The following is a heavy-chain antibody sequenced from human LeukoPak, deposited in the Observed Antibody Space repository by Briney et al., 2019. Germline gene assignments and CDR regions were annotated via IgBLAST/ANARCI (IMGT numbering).Heavy chain of an antibody. V-gene: IGHV4-34*01. CDR3: AREAYYDFWSGYSAHDY. D-gene: IGHD3-3*01. Sequence: SETLSLTCAVYGGSFSGYYWSWIRQPPGKGLEWIGEINHSGSTNYNPSLKSRVTISVDTSKNQFSLKLSSVTAADTAVYYCAREAYYDFWSGYSAHDYWGQGTLVTVSS. CDR2: INHSGST. J-gene: IGHJ4*02. CDR1: GGSFSGYY.